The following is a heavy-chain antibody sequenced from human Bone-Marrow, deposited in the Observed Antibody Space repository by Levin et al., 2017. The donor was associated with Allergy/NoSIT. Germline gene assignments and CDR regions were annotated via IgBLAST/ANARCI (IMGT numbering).Heavy chain of an antibody. V-gene: IGHV4-59*01. J-gene: IGHJ6*02. CDR2: VYYRGDT. CDR3: AREQGDFDFYFYGLDV. Sequence: SETLSLTCTVSGGSTVSYYWSWIRQPPGKGLEWIGRVYYRGDTGYNPSLKGRVTISLDTSKNQFSLEVKSVTAADTGVYFCAREQGDFDFYFYGLDVWGQGTTVTVSS. D-gene: IGHD2-21*02. CDR1: GGSTVSYY.